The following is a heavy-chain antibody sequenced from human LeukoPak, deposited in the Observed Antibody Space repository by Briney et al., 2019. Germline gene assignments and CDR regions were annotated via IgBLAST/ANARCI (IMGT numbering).Heavy chain of an antibody. CDR3: VRSDYDRAIDY. Sequence: ASVKVSCKASGYTFTSYYMHWVRQAPGQGLEWMGIINPSGGSTSYAQKFQGRVTMTRDTSTSTVYMELSSLRSEDTAVYYCVRSDYDRAIDYWGQGTLVTVSS. CDR1: GYTFTSYY. D-gene: IGHD5-12*01. V-gene: IGHV1-46*01. J-gene: IGHJ4*02. CDR2: INPSGGST.